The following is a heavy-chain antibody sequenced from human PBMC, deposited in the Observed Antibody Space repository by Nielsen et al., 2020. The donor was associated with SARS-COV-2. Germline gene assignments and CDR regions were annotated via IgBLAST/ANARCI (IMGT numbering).Heavy chain of an antibody. V-gene: IGHV1-46*01. CDR3: ARDNRIQLWLNYYYYGMDV. CDR2: INPSGGST. J-gene: IGHJ6*02. Sequence: VRQMPGKGLEWMGIINPSGGSTSYAQKFQGRVTMTRDTSTSTAYMELRGLRSDDTAVYYCARDNRIQLWLNYYYYGMDVWGQGTTVTVSS. D-gene: IGHD5-18*01.